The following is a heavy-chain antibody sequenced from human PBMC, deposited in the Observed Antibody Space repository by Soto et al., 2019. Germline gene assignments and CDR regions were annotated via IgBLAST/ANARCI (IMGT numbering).Heavy chain of an antibody. D-gene: IGHD6-19*01. V-gene: IGHV2-5*02. J-gene: IGHJ4*02. CDR1: GFSLSSTRMA. CDR3: AHIVVAGLGYYFDY. Sequence: QITLKESGPTLVKPTQTLTLTCTFSGFSLSSTRMAVGWIRQPPGKALEGLALIYWDDDKRDSPFLKSRLTLTQATSKNQVVLTMSTMDPVDTARDYCAHIVVAGLGYYFDYWGQGTLVTVSS. CDR2: IYWDDDK.